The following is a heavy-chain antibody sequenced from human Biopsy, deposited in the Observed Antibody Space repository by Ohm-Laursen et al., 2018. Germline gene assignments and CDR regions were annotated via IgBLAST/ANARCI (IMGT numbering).Heavy chain of an antibody. CDR1: GGSIISYY. CDR2: FRFEDRT. D-gene: IGHD1-26*01. J-gene: IGHJ4*02. V-gene: IGHV4-59*01. CDR3: ALGGGSYVNFDY. Sequence: GTLSLTCSVSGGSIISYYWTWIRQPPGKGLEWIGYFRFEDRTSYNSSLKSRVTISADTSKNQFSLRLSSVTAADTAVYYCALGGGSYVNFDYWGQGTLVTVSS.